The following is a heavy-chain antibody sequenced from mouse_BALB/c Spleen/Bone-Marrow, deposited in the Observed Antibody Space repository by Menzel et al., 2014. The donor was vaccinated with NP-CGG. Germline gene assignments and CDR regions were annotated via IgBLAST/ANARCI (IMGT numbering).Heavy chain of an antibody. CDR1: GFNIKDTY. D-gene: IGHD1-2*01. V-gene: IGHV14-3*02. J-gene: IGHJ4*01. CDR3: ARVTAATSYYAMDF. CDR2: IDPANGYT. Sequence: VQLQQSGAELVEPGASVKLSCTGSGFNIKDTYIHWMKQRPEQGLEWIGRIDPANGYTKYDPKFQAKATITADTFPNASNLQLSSLAPEDSAVYYCARVTAATSYYAMDFWGQGTSVTVSS.